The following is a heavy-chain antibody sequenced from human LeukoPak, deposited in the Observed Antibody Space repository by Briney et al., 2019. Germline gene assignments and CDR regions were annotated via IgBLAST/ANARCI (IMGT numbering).Heavy chain of an antibody. CDR1: GFTFSSYR. V-gene: IGHV3-48*01. CDR3: AKVMGTYYYDSSGMGYAFDI. CDR2: ISSSSSTI. Sequence: PGGSLRLSCAASGFTFSSYRMNWVRQAPGKGLEWVSYISSSSSTIYYADSVKGRFTISRDNSKNTLYLQMNSLRAEDTAVYYCAKVMGTYYYDSSGMGYAFDIWGQGTMVTVSS. D-gene: IGHD3-22*01. J-gene: IGHJ3*02.